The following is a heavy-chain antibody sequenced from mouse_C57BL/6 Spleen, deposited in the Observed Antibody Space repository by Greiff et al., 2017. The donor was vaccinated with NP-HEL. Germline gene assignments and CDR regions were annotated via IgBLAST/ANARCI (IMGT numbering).Heavy chain of an antibody. CDR1: GYTFTSYW. J-gene: IGHJ2*01. V-gene: IGHV1-64*01. D-gene: IGHD4-1*01. Sequence: VKLQQPGAELVKPGASVKLSCKASGYTFTSYWMHWVKQRPGQGLEWIGMIHPNSGSTNYNEKFKSKATLTVDKSSSTAYMQLSSLTSEDSAVYYCARSSSNWGFDYWGQGTTLTVSS. CDR2: IHPNSGST. CDR3: ARSSSNWGFDY.